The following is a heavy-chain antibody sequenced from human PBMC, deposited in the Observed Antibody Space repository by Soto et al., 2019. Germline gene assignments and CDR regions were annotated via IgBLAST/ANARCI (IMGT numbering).Heavy chain of an antibody. CDR1: GFTFGAYA. CDR3: TRGMYTAYETAPLFFDF. J-gene: IGHJ4*02. CDR2: SRSKGYGGTT. V-gene: IGHV3-49*03. D-gene: IGHD5-12*01. Sequence: GGSLRLSCTTSGFTFGAYALSWFRQAPGKGLEWVGFSRSKGYGGTTEFAASVRGRFTISRDDSNSIAYLQMNSLKTEDTAVYYCTRGMYTAYETAPLFFDFWGQGTPVTVSS.